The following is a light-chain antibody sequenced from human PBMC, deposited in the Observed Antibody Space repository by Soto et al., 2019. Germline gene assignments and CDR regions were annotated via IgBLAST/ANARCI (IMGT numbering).Light chain of an antibody. CDR1: QSVNSNY. CDR3: QQYTALPPT. CDR2: GAA. V-gene: IGKV3-20*01. J-gene: IGKJ4*01. Sequence: EIVLTQSPGSLSLSPGERATLFCRASQSVNSNYLAWYQQKVGQALRLLIYGAASRATGIPDRFSGSGSGTDFTLTISRLEPEDFAVYSCQQYTALPPTFGGGTKVEI.